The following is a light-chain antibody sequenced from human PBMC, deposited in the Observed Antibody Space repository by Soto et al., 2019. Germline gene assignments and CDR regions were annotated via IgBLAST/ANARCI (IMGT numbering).Light chain of an antibody. Sequence: LTQPASVSGSPGQSITISCTGTSSDVGGYNSVSWYQHHPGKAPKLMIYEVSNRPSGVSNRFSGSKSGNTASLTISGLQAEDEADYYCSSYTTRSSLYVFGTGTKVTVL. CDR3: SSYTTRSSLYV. V-gene: IGLV2-14*01. CDR1: SSDVGGYNS. CDR2: EVS. J-gene: IGLJ1*01.